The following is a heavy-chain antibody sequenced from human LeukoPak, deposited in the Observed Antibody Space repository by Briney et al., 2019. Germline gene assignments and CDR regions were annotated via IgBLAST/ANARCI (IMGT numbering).Heavy chain of an antibody. Sequence: ASVKVSCKASGYTFTSYGISWVRQAPGQGLEWMGWISAYNGNTNYAQKLQGRVTMTTDTSTSTAYMELRSLRSDDTAVYYCASRRSGIVGGELDYWGQGTLVTVSS. D-gene: IGHD1-26*01. V-gene: IGHV1-18*01. J-gene: IGHJ4*02. CDR1: GYTFTSYG. CDR2: ISAYNGNT. CDR3: ASRRSGIVGGELDY.